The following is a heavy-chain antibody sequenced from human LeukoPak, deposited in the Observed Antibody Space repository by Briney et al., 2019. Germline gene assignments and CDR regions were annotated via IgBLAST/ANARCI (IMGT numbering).Heavy chain of an antibody. CDR3: AKDSNSGYVSVGPDY. CDR1: GFVFSNYG. V-gene: IGHV3-30*02. Sequence: GGSLRLSCQTSGFVFSNYGMHWVRQAPGKGLEWVTFVRYDESNEYYADSVKGRFTISRDNSRNTLYVQMNSLRAEDTGVYSCAKDSNSGYVSVGPDYWGLGTLVTVSS. D-gene: IGHD5-12*01. J-gene: IGHJ4*02. CDR2: VRYDESNE.